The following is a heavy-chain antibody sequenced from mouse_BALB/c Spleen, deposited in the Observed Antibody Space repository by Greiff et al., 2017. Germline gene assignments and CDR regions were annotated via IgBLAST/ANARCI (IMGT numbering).Heavy chain of an antibody. CDR3: ARLGDHEVAMDD. D-gene: IGHD2-14*01. J-gene: IGHJ4*01. Sequence: VQLQQSGAELARPGASVKLSCKASGYTFTSYWMQWVKQRPGQGLEWIGAIYPGDGDTRYTQKFKGKATLTADKSSSTAYMQLSSLASEDSAVYYCARLGDHEVAMDDWGQGTSVTVSS. CDR2: IYPGDGDT. CDR1: GYTFTSYW. V-gene: IGHV1-87*01.